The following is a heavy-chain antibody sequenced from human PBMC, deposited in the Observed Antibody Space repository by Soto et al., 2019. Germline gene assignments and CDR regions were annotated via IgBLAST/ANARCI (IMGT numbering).Heavy chain of an antibody. J-gene: IGHJ3*02. D-gene: IGHD3-10*01. CDR1: GGSFSGYY. CDR3: ARGRGAVRRNAFDI. V-gene: IGHV4-34*01. CDR2: INHSGST. Sequence: SETLSLTCAVYGGSFSGYYWSWIRQPPGKGLEWIGEINHSGSTNYNPSLKSRVTISVDTSKNQFSLKLSSVTAADTAVYYGARGRGAVRRNAFDIWGQGTMVTVSS.